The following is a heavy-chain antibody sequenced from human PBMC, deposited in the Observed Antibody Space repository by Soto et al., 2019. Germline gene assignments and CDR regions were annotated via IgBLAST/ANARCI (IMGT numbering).Heavy chain of an antibody. V-gene: IGHV1-69*13. J-gene: IGHJ6*02. CDR3: ASGSGYSGYEKPYGVDV. CDR1: GGTFSSYA. D-gene: IGHD5-12*01. Sequence: GASVKVSCKASGGTFSSYAISWVRQAPGQGLEWMGGIIPIFGTANYAQKFQGRVTITADESTSTAYMELSSLRSEDTAVYYCASGSGYSGYEKPYGVDVWGQGTTVTVSS. CDR2: IIPIFGTA.